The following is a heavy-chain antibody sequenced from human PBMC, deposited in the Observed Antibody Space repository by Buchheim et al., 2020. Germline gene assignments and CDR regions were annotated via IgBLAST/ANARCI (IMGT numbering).Heavy chain of an antibody. CDR1: GFTFSDYY. J-gene: IGHJ5*02. CDR2: IYYSGST. V-gene: IGHV4-30-4*08. Sequence: QVQLVESGGGLVKPGGSLRLSCAASGFTFSDYYMSWIRQPPGKGLEWIGYIYYSGSTYYNPSLKSRVTISVDTSKNQFSLKLSSVTAADTAVYYCARVRLEKDILTDTNWFDPWGQGTL. D-gene: IGHD3-9*01. CDR3: ARVRLEKDILTDTNWFDP.